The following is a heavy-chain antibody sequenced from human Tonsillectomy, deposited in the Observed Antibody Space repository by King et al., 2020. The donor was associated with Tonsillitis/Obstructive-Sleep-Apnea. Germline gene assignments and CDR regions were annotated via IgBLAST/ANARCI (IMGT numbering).Heavy chain of an antibody. CDR2: IYYSGST. J-gene: IGHJ4*02. CDR1: GGSISSYY. V-gene: IGHV4-59*08. D-gene: IGHD1-26*01. Sequence: QLQESGPGLVKPSETLSLTCTVSGGSISSYYWSWIRQPPGKGLEWIGYIYYSGSTNDNPSLKSRVTISVDTSKNQFSLKLSSVTAADTAVYYCARKHSGSDACNVDYWGQGALVTVSS. CDR3: ARKHSGSDACNVDY.